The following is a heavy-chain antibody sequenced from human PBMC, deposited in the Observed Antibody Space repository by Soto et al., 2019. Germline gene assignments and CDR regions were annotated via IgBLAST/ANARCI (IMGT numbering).Heavy chain of an antibody. D-gene: IGHD2-2*01. V-gene: IGHV1-3*01. CDR1: GYTFTSYA. J-gene: IGHJ1*01. Sequence: ASVKVSCKASGYTFTSYAIHWVRQAPGQSLEWMGWINAGSGYTKYSQKFQGRVTITRDTSASTAYMDLGSLKFEDTAVYYCASAFQLLPTWGQGTLVTVSS. CDR2: INAGSGYT. CDR3: ASAFQLLPT.